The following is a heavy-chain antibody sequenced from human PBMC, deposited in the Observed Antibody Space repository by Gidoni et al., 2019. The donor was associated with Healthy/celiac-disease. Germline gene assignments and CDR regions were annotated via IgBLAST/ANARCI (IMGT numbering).Heavy chain of an antibody. CDR2: IWYDGSNK. CDR3: ARDGMVGATIGWFDP. J-gene: IGHJ5*02. D-gene: IGHD1-26*01. V-gene: IGHV3-33*01. Sequence: QVQLVESGGGVVQPGRSLRLSCAASGFTCSSYGMHWVRQAPGKGLEWVAVIWYDGSNKYYADSVKGRFTISRDNSKNTLYLQMNSLRAEDTAVYYCARDGMVGATIGWFDPWGQGTLVTVSS. CDR1: GFTCSSYG.